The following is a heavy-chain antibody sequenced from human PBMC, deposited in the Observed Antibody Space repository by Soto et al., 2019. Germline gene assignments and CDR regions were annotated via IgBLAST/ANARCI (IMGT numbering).Heavy chain of an antibody. CDR3: VTHTLFIYGYYEVPDDYFDYSYMDV. Sequence: VRLVESGGGVVQPGRSLRLSCAASGFTFSSHGMHWVRQAPGKGLEWVAIIWYDGANEYYADSVKGRFTVSRDNYKNTLYLQKNSLRADDTAVYYCVTHTLFIYGYYEVPDDYFDYSYMDVWGKGATVTVSS. D-gene: IGHD4-17*01. V-gene: IGHV3-33*01. CDR2: IWYDGANE. J-gene: IGHJ6*03. CDR1: GFTFSSHG.